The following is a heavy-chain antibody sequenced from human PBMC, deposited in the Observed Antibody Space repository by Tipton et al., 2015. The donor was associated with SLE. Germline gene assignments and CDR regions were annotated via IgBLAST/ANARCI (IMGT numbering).Heavy chain of an antibody. CDR2: VNTDGVTT. D-gene: IGHD1-26*01. Sequence: SLRLSCAASRFTFSTYWMSGVRPAPGTGLEWVSRVNTDGVTTEYAHSVRGRFTISRDNAKNPVYLQMNSLTVEDTAVYYCARGILGDPVAFDMRGQGTMAIVSS. CDR3: ARGILGDPVAFDM. V-gene: IGHV3-74*03. CDR1: RFTFSTYW. J-gene: IGHJ3*02.